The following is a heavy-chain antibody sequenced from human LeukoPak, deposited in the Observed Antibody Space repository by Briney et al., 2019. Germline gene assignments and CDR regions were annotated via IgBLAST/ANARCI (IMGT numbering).Heavy chain of an antibody. Sequence: ASVKVSCKASGGTFSSYAISWVRQAPGQGLEWMGGTIPIFGTANYTQKFQGRVTITADESTSTAYMELSSLRSEDTAVYYCARQSSSGWYRYLDYWGQGTLVTVSS. CDR2: TIPIFGTA. V-gene: IGHV1-69*13. J-gene: IGHJ4*02. D-gene: IGHD6-19*01. CDR3: ARQSSSGWYRYLDY. CDR1: GGTFSSYA.